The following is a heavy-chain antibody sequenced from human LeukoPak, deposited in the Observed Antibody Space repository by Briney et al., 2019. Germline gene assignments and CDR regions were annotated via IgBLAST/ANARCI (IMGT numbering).Heavy chain of an antibody. Sequence: GGSLRLSCAASGFTFSDYYMSWIRQAPGKGLEWVSYISSSGSTIYYADSVKGRFTISRDNAKNSLYLQMNSLRAEDTAVYYCVRDEGYCSSTSCTTPGDYWGQGTLVTVSS. V-gene: IGHV3-11*04. CDR3: VRDEGYCSSTSCTTPGDY. D-gene: IGHD2-2*01. CDR2: ISSSGSTI. J-gene: IGHJ4*02. CDR1: GFTFSDYY.